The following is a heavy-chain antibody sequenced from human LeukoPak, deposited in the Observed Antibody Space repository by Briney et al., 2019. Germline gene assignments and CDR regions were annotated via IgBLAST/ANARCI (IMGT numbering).Heavy chain of an antibody. J-gene: IGHJ4*02. CDR3: ARSIRLGATNSFDY. CDR1: GYTFSDYY. CDR2: INPNSGGT. Sequence: ASVKVSCKASGYTFSDYYMHWVRQAPGQGLEWMGWINPNSGGTNYAQKFQGRVTMTRDTSTSTVYMELSSLRSEDTAVYYCARSIRLGATNSFDYWGQGTLVTVSS. D-gene: IGHD1-26*01. V-gene: IGHV1-2*02.